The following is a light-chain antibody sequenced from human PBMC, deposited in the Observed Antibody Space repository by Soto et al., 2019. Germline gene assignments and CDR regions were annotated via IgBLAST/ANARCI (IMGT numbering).Light chain of an antibody. Sequence: QPVLTQPPSASGTPGQRVTISCSGSSSNIGSKTVNWYQHLPRAAPKLLIQSNNQRPSGVPDRFSGSQSGTSASLAISGLQSEDEADYYCAVWDDSLNGDVFGTGTKVTVL. CDR3: AVWDDSLNGDV. CDR2: SNN. J-gene: IGLJ1*01. CDR1: SSNIGSKT. V-gene: IGLV1-44*01.